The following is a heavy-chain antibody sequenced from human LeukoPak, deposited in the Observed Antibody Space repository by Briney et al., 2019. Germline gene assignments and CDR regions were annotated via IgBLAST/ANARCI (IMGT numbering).Heavy chain of an antibody. J-gene: IGHJ6*02. CDR2: IYYSGST. CDR1: GGSISSGDYY. Sequence: SETLSLTCTVSGGSISSGDYYWSWIRQPPGKGLEWIGYIYYSGSTYYNPSLKSRVTISVDTSKNQFSLKLSPVTAADTAVYYCARGGPDYGMDVWGQGTTVTVSS. CDR3: ARGGPDYGMDV. D-gene: IGHD2-2*01. V-gene: IGHV4-30-4*01.